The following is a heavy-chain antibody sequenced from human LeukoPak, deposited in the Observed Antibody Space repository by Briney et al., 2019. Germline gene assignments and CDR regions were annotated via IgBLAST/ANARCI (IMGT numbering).Heavy chain of an antibody. CDR3: ATKGGLTPNTLAM. D-gene: IGHD2-15*01. Sequence: ASVKVSCKGSGYNFTVYYMHWVRQAPGQGLEWMGCMDPNSGDTIYAPKFQGRVSMTRDTSITTAYMELSSLTFDDSAMYYCATKGGLTPNTLAMWGHGTMATVSS. J-gene: IGHJ3*01. CDR1: GYNFTVYY. V-gene: IGHV1-2*02. CDR2: MDPNSGDT.